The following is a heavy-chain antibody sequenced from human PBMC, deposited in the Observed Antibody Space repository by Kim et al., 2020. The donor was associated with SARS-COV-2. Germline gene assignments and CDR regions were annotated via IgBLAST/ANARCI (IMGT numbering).Heavy chain of an antibody. D-gene: IGHD7-27*01. V-gene: IGHV4-39*01. CDR1: GGSISSSSYY. J-gene: IGHJ3*02. Sequence: SETLSLTCTVSGGSISSSSYYWGWIRQPPGKGLEWIGSIYYSGSTYYNPSLKSRVTISVDTSKNQFSLKLSSVTAADTAVYYCAEGKEQETGEAFDIWGQGTMVTVSS. CDR3: AEGKEQETGEAFDI. CDR2: IYYSGST.